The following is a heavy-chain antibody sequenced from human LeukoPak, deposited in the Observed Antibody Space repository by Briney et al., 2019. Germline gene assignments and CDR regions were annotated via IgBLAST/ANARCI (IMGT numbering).Heavy chain of an antibody. J-gene: IGHJ4*02. CDR1: GFTFSSYA. D-gene: IGHD5-12*01. V-gene: IGHV3-23*01. Sequence: GGSLRLSCAASGFTFSSYAMSWVRQAPGKGLEWVSAISGSGGSTYYADSVKGRFTISRDNSKNTLYLQMNSLRAEDTAVYYCAKGSYDIVATITSGYWGQGTLVTVSS. CDR3: AKGSYDIVATITSGY. CDR2: ISGSGGST.